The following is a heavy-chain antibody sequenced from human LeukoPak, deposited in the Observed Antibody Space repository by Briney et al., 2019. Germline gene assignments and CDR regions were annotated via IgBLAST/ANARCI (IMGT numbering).Heavy chain of an antibody. V-gene: IGHV1-46*01. CDR3: ARDNDKVVDH. D-gene: IGHD1-1*01. CDR1: GYTFTSYY. J-gene: IGHJ4*01. Sequence: GASVKVSCTASGYTFTSYYMHWVRQAPGQGLEWMGIINPSGGSTSYAQKFQGRITLTTDTSTSTSYMELRSLEYDDTAIYYCARDNDKVVDHWGQGTLVTVSS. CDR2: INPSGGST.